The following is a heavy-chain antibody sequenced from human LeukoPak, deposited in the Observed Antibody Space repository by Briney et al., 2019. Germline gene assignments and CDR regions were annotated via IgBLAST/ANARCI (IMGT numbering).Heavy chain of an antibody. CDR1: GFTFGDYA. J-gene: IGHJ6*02. V-gene: IGHV3-30-3*01. CDR2: ISYDGGNK. D-gene: IGHD2-2*01. CDR3: ARVVVPASYYYYGMDV. Sequence: PGGSLRLSCTASGFTFGDYAMSWFRQAPGKGLEWVAVISYDGGNKYYGDSVKGRFTISRDNSKNTLYLQMNSLRVEDTAVYYCARVVVPASYYYYGMDVWGQGTTVTVSS.